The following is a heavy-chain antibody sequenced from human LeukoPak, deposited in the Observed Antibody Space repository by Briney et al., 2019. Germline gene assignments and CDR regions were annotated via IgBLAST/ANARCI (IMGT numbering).Heavy chain of an antibody. CDR2: INSTGSTI. CDR3: ARVPQLLYRYYYYYMDV. V-gene: IGHV3-11*01. D-gene: IGHD2-2*02. Sequence: GGSLRLSCAASGFTFSDYYRSWIRQAPGKGLEWVSYINSTGSTIYYADTAKGRFTISRDNAKNALYLQMHSLRAEDAAVYYCARVPQLLYRYYYYYMDVWGKRTTVTVSS. J-gene: IGHJ6*03. CDR1: GFTFSDYY.